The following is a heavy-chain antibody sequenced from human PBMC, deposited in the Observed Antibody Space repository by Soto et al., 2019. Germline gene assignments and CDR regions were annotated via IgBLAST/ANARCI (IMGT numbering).Heavy chain of an antibody. CDR3: AKGRGQNSNFEY. Sequence: EVQLLESGGGSVQPGGSLRLSCAASGFTFSSYAMHWVRRPPGKGLEWVSSISGSGGTAYYADSVKGRLSISRDSLVNTLYLQMNSLRAEDTAVYYCAKGRGQNSNFEYWGQGTLVTVSP. CDR1: GFTFSSYA. D-gene: IGHD3-10*01. CDR2: ISGSGGTA. J-gene: IGHJ4*02. V-gene: IGHV3-23*01.